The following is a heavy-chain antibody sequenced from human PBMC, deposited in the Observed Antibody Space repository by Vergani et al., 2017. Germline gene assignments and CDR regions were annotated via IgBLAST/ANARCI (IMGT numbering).Heavy chain of an antibody. CDR2: FDPEHGEV. Sequence: QVQLVQSGSEVRKPGASVKVSCQVSGYSLTELTIHWVRQAPGKGLEWMGGFDPEHGEVTFAHHIQGRVTMTEDRYTDTAYMELSSLRPEDKALYYCAIVADYYDGSGYYLDYWGQGTLVSVSS. V-gene: IGHV1-24*01. J-gene: IGHJ4*02. CDR1: GYSLTELT. D-gene: IGHD3-22*01. CDR3: AIVADYYDGSGYYLDY.